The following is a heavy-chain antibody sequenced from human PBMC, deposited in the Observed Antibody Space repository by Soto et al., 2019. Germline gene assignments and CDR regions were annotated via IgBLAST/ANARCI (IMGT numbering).Heavy chain of an antibody. CDR1: GGSVRNSSFQ. CDR2: RFYSGLT. V-gene: IGHV4-39*02. D-gene: IGHD4-17*01. J-gene: IGHJ5*02. CDR3: VLSLGLSTTLRLYP. Sequence: QLHLHESGPQVVKSSETLSLTCSVSGGSVRNSSFQWGWIRQSPGEGMEWIATRFYSGLTYYNPSFQSRVTISVDASQNHVSLGLTSVTAADTAILYCVLSLGLSTTLRLYPWGQGTLVT.